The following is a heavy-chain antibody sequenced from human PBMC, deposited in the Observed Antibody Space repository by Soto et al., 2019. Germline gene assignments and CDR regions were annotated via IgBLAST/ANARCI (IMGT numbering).Heavy chain of an antibody. CDR3: ARRLGYCSGGSCPEGYYYYGMDV. CDR2: INPSGGST. V-gene: IGHV1-46*01. D-gene: IGHD2-15*01. CDR1: GYTFTSYY. Sequence: QVQLVQSGAEVKKPGASVKVSCKASGYTFTSYYMHWVRQAPGQGLEWMGIINPSGGSTSYAQKFQCRVTMTRDTSTSTVYMELSSLRSEDTAVYYCARRLGYCSGGSCPEGYYYYGMDVWGQGTTVTVSS. J-gene: IGHJ6*02.